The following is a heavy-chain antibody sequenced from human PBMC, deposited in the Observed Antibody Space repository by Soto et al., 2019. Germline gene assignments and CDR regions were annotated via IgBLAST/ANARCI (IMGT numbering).Heavy chain of an antibody. CDR3: ARREYSYGYDYYYGMDV. Sequence: PGESLKISCKGSGYSFTSYWISWVRQMPGKGLEWMGRIDPSDSYTNYSPSFQGHVTISADKSISTAYLQWSSLKASDTAMYYCARREYSYGYDYYYGMDVWGQGTKVTVSS. J-gene: IGHJ6*02. CDR1: GYSFTSYW. V-gene: IGHV5-10-1*01. CDR2: IDPSDSYT. D-gene: IGHD5-18*01.